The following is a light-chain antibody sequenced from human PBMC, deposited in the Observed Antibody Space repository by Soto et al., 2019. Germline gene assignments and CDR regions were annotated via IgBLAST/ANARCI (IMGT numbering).Light chain of an antibody. CDR1: QSVTTF. CDR3: QQRTNWPLT. Sequence: EIVLTQSPVTLSLSPGERATLSCRASQSVTTFLAWYQQKPGQAPRLLIYNASKRATGIPARFSGSGSETDVTLPISILEPEDFAVYYCQQRTNWPLTFGGGTKVEIK. CDR2: NAS. V-gene: IGKV3-11*01. J-gene: IGKJ4*01.